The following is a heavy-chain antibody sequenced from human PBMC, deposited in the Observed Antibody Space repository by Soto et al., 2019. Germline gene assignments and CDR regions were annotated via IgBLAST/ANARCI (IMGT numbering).Heavy chain of an antibody. V-gene: IGHV4-39*01. CDR2: IYYSGST. CDR1: GGSISSSSYY. D-gene: IGHD3-3*01. J-gene: IGHJ5*02. CDR3: ARHFKGGRFLEWLLPNWFDP. Sequence: QLQLQESGPGLVKPSETLSLTCTVSGGSISSSSYYWGWIRQPPGKGLEWIGSIYYSGSTYYNPSLKSRVTISVDTSKNQFSLKLSSVTAADTAVYYCARHFKGGRFLEWLLPNWFDPWGQGTLVTVSS.